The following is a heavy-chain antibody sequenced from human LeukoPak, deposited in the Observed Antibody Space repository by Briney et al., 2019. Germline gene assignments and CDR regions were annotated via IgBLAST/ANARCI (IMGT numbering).Heavy chain of an antibody. J-gene: IGHJ6*03. CDR3: ASLAARPQDYYYYYMDV. CDR1: GGSISSSSYY. CDR2: IYYSGST. V-gene: IGHV4-39*07. D-gene: IGHD6-6*01. Sequence: SETLSLTCTVSGGSISSSSYYWGWIRQPPGKGLEWIGSIYYSGSTYYNPSLKSRVTISVDTSKNQFSLKLSSVTAADTAVYYCASLAARPQDYYYYYMDVWGKGTTVTVSS.